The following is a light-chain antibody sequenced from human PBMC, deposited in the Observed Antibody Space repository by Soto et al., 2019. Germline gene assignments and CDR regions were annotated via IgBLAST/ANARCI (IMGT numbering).Light chain of an antibody. Sequence: EIVLTQSPGTLSLAPWERATLSCRASQSATSNYLAWYQQKPGQAPRLLIYGASSRATGIPDRFSGSGSGTDFTLTISRLEPEDFAMYYCHQYGSSPLTFGGGTKVEIK. J-gene: IGKJ4*01. CDR1: QSATSNY. V-gene: IGKV3-20*01. CDR3: HQYGSSPLT. CDR2: GAS.